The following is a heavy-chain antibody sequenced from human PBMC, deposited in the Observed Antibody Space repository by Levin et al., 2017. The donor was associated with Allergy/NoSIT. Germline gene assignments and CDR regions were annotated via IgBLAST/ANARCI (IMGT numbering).Heavy chain of an antibody. Sequence: GESLKISCAASGFTFSSYAMSWVRQAPGKGLEWVSAISGSGGSTYYADSVKGRFTISRDNSKNTLYLQMNSLRAEDTAVYYCAKYTAKHKFDPWGQGTLVTVSS. CDR3: AKYTAKHKFDP. CDR1: GFTFSSYA. J-gene: IGHJ5*02. V-gene: IGHV3-23*01. D-gene: IGHD5-18*01. CDR2: ISGSGGST.